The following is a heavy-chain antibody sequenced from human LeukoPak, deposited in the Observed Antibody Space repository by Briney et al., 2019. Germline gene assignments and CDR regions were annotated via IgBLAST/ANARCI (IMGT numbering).Heavy chain of an antibody. CDR1: GFPFSGYW. Sequence: PGGVLRLSCAASGFPFSGYWMDWVRQAPGKGMEWVANIKQDGSEEYYADSVKGRFTISRDNAKNSLYLQMNSLRAEDTAVYYCSRSLDYWGQGALVTVSS. V-gene: IGHV3-7*01. CDR3: SRSLDY. CDR2: IKQDGSEE. J-gene: IGHJ4*02.